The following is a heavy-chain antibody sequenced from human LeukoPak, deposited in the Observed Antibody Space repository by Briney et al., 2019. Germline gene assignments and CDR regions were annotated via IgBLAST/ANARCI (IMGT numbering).Heavy chain of an antibody. J-gene: IGHJ6*03. Sequence: SETLSLTCTVSGGSINNYFWSWIRQPPGKGLECIAYIYYSDSTNYNPSLKSRVTVSVDTSKNQFSLKLSSVTAADTAVYYCARFPGGAEYRHYYYMDVWGKGTTVTVSS. CDR3: ARFPGGAEYRHYYYMDV. V-gene: IGHV4-59*01. D-gene: IGHD1-14*01. CDR1: GGSINNYF. CDR2: IYYSDST.